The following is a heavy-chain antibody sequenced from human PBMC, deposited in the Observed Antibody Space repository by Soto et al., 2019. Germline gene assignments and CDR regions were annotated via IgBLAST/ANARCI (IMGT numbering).Heavy chain of an antibody. CDR2: IYRTGST. J-gene: IGHJ4*02. D-gene: IGHD2-8*02. CDR3: ASPDPGTGVDY. Sequence: SLASAVCGGSVTSNNGGTWVRQHPGQGLEWIWEIYRTGSTNYNPSLKSRVTISLDKSENQFSLKVTSLTAAVTAFYYCASPDPGTGVDYWGQGTLVTVSS. CDR1: GGSVTSNNG. V-gene: IGHV4-4*02.